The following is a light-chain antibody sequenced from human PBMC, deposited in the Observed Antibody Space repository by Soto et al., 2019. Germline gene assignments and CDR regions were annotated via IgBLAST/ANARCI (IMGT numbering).Light chain of an antibody. CDR1: SSYVGGYNY. CDR3: SSYTSSSTYV. J-gene: IGLJ1*01. Sequence: SFLTPPASVSVSPGQSITISCTGTSSYVGGYNYVSWYQQHPGKAPKLMIYEVSNRPSGVSNRFSGSKSGNTASLTISGLQAEDEADYYCSSYTSSSTYVCGTGTKVTVL. CDR2: EVS. V-gene: IGLV2-14*01.